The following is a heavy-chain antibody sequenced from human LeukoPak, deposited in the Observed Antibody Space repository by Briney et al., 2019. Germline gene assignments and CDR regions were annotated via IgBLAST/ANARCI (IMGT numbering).Heavy chain of an antibody. Sequence: GGSLRLSCAASGFSFSTYAMSWVRQAPGKGLEWVSAISGSGDNNDNTYYADSVKGQFTISRDNSKNTLYLQMSSLRAEDAAVYFCARDPGAFPYFFDSWGQGTLVTVSS. V-gene: IGHV3-23*01. CDR1: GFSFSTYA. CDR3: ARDPGAFPYFFDS. CDR2: ISGSGDNNDNT. J-gene: IGHJ4*02. D-gene: IGHD4/OR15-4a*01.